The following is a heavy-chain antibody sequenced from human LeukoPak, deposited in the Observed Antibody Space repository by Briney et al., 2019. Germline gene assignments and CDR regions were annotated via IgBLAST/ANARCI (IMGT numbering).Heavy chain of an antibody. J-gene: IGHJ2*01. V-gene: IGHV6-1*01. CDR3: ARDPYGFRWYFDL. D-gene: IGHD3-10*01. Sequence: SQTLSLTCAISGDSVSSSTAAWSWIRQSPSRGLEWLGRTYYRSTWYNDYAVSLKSRISINPDTSKNQFSLHLNSVTPEDTAVYYCARDPYGFRWYFDLWGRGTLVAVSS. CDR2: TYYRSTWYN. CDR1: GDSVSSSTAA.